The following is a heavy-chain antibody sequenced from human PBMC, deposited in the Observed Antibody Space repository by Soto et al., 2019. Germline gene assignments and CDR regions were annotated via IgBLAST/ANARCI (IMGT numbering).Heavy chain of an antibody. V-gene: IGHV3-33*01. CDR3: ARDLRYCSSTSCCDGRPGKYYYYYYGMDV. D-gene: IGHD2-2*01. Sequence: GGSLRLSCAASGFTFSSYGMHWVRQAPGKGLEWVAVIWYDGSNKYYADSVKGRFTISRDNSKNTLYLQMNSLRAEDTAVYYCARDLRYCSSTSCCDGRPGKYYYYYYGMDVWGQGTTVTVSS. CDR1: GFTFSSYG. CDR2: IWYDGSNK. J-gene: IGHJ6*02.